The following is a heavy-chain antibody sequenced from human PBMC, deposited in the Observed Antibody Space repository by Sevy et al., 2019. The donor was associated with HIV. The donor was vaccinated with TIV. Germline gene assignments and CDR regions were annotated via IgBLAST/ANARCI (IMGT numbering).Heavy chain of an antibody. Sequence: GGSLRLSCAASGFTFSNYNINWVRQFPGKGLEWVSFISTSSGYIYYADSVKGRFTISRDNAKNSLYLQMNSLRAEDTAVYYCARDKTILEGRYGMDVWGQGTTVTVSS. CDR3: ARDKTILEGRYGMDV. CDR1: GFTFSNYN. V-gene: IGHV3-21*06. D-gene: IGHD3-3*01. J-gene: IGHJ6*02. CDR2: ISTSSGYI.